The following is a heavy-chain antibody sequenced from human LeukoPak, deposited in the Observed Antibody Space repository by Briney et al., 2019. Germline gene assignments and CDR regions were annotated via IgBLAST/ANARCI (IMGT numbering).Heavy chain of an antibody. V-gene: IGHV3-21*06. CDR3: ARDPHFYGSGSYRPYYFDY. J-gene: IGHJ4*02. CDR2: INSRSSYI. Sequence: GGSLRLSCAASGFTFSSYSINWVRQAPGKGLEWVSSINSRSSYIHYADSVKGRFTISRDNAKNSLYLQMNSLRAEDTAVYYCARDPHFYGSGSYRPYYFDYWGQGTLVTVSS. D-gene: IGHD3-10*01. CDR1: GFTFSSYS.